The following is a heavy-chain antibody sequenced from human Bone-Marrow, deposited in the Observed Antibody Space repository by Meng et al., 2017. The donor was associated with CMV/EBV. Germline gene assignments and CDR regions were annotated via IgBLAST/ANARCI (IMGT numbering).Heavy chain of an antibody. D-gene: IGHD3-3*01. V-gene: IGHV2-5*02. CDR2: NYWDDDK. CDR3: AHRITYYRGAFDF. J-gene: IGHJ4*02. CDR1: GFSLSTTGVG. Sequence: QTPFKGSWLTRVRPTPTPTLTCPVSGFSLSTTGVGVAWIRKPPGKAPEWLALNYWDDDKRYSPSLKNRLTITKDTSKNQVILTMTNMDPVDTGTYYCAHRITYYRGAFDFWGQGTLVTVSS.